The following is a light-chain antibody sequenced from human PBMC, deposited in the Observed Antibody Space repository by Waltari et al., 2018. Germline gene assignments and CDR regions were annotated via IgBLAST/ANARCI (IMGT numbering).Light chain of an antibody. V-gene: IGKV3-11*01. Sequence: RATLSCRASQGVSSYLGWYQQKPGQAPRLLIYDASNRATDIPARFSGSGYGTDFTLTISSLEPEDFALYYCQQRSTFGQGTKVEIK. CDR3: QQRST. CDR2: DAS. CDR1: QGVSSY. J-gene: IGKJ1*01.